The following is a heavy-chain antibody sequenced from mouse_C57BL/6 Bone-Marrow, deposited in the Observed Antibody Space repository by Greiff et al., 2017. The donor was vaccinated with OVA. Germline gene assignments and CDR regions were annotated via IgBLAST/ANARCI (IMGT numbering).Heavy chain of an antibody. Sequence: VQLQQPGPELVKPGASVKLSCKASGYTFTSYWMHWVKQRPGQGLEWIGNINPSNGGTNYNEKFKSKATLTVDKSSSTAYMQLSSLTSEDSAVYYCARYGLRSYYFDYWGQGTTLTVSS. D-gene: IGHD2-2*01. V-gene: IGHV1-53*01. CDR1: GYTFTSYW. CDR3: ARYGLRSYYFDY. CDR2: INPSNGGT. J-gene: IGHJ2*01.